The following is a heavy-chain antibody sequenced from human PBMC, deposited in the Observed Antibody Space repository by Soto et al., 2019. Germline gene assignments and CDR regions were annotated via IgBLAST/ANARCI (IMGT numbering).Heavy chain of an antibody. Sequence: PSETLSLTCAVYGGSFSGHYWSWIRQPPGKGLEWIGEINHSGSTNYNPSLKSRVTISVDTSKNQFSLKLSSVTAADTAVYYCARCHGLRWYIYYYYGRDVWRQGTTVTFSS. CDR3: ARCHGLRWYIYYYYGRDV. D-gene: IGHD4-17*01. CDR1: GGSFSGHY. J-gene: IGHJ6*02. CDR2: INHSGST. V-gene: IGHV4-34*01.